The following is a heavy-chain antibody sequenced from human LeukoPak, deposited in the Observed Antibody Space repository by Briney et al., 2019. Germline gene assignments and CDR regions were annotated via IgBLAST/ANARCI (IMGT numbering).Heavy chain of an antibody. D-gene: IGHD3-10*01. Sequence: SETLSLTCTVSGGSISSYYWSWIRQPPGKGLEWIGEINHSGSTNYNPSLKSRVTISVDTSKNQFSLKLSSVTAADTAVYYCARRRHYYGSGSPFDYWGQGTLVTVSS. CDR1: GGSISSYY. CDR3: ARRRHYYGSGSPFDY. V-gene: IGHV4-34*01. J-gene: IGHJ4*02. CDR2: INHSGST.